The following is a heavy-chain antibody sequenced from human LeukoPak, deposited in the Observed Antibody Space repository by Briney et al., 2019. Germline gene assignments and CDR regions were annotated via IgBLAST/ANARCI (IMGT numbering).Heavy chain of an antibody. CDR2: ISYDGSNK. Sequence: GGSLRLSCAASGFTFSSYAMHWVHQAPGKGLEWVAVISYDGSNKYYADSVKSRFTISRDNSKNTLYLQMNSLRAEDTAVYYCARVTERDWGQGTLVTVSS. D-gene: IGHD1-14*01. CDR3: ARVTERD. CDR1: GFTFSSYA. J-gene: IGHJ4*02. V-gene: IGHV3-30*04.